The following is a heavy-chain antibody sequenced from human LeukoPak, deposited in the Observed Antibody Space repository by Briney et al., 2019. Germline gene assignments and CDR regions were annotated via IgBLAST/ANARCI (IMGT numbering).Heavy chain of an antibody. CDR2: IYPGDSDT. J-gene: IGHJ4*02. D-gene: IGHD3-10*01. V-gene: IGHV5-51*01. Sequence: GESLKISCKGSGFTFSSYWIGWVRQMPGKGLEWMGIIYPGDSDTRDSPSFQGHVTMSADKSPNTAYLQWSSLKASDTAMYYCARQAITSDYFDSWGQGTLVTVSS. CDR3: ARQAITSDYFDS. CDR1: GFTFSSYW.